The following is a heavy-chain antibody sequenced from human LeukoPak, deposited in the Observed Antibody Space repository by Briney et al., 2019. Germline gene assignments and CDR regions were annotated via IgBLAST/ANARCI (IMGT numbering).Heavy chain of an antibody. V-gene: IGHV4-61*02. D-gene: IGHD6-19*01. CDR2: MSSTGRS. Sequence: SETLSLTCTVSNGAISSDTYFWSWIRQPAGKGLQWIGRMSSTGRSDYNPSLKSRVTISVDTSKNQISMKLSSVTAADTAIYYCAKGAGPPWFDPWGQGTLVTVSS. CDR1: NGAISSDTYF. J-gene: IGHJ5*02. CDR3: AKGAGPPWFDP.